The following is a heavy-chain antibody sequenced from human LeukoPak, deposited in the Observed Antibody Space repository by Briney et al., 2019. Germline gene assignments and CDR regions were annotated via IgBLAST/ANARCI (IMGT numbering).Heavy chain of an antibody. CDR2: IHFSGTF. J-gene: IGHJ1*01. CDR1: GASVTATNYY. V-gene: IGHV4-31*11. D-gene: IGHD3-22*01. Sequence: PSQTLSLTCAVSGASVTATNYYWTWIRQRPGKGPKWIVHIHFSGTFYYTPYLQSRASIALAASKYHLSLMLVSVTAAATYVCFCSGGNDDSKIHHWGQGTLVAVSS. CDR3: SGGNDDSKIHH.